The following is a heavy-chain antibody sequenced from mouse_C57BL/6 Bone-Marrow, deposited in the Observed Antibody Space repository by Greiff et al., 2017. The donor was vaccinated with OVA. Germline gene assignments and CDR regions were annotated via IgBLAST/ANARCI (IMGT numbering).Heavy chain of an antibody. CDR2: ISDGGSYT. CDR1: GFTFSSYA. V-gene: IGHV5-4*03. Sequence: EVMLVESGGGLVKPGGSLKLSCAASGFTFSSYAMSWVRQTPEKRLEWVATISDGGSYTYYPDNVKGRFTISRDNAKNNLYLQMSHLKSEDTAMYYCARALNWFAYWGQGTLVTVSA. J-gene: IGHJ3*01. CDR3: ARALNWFAY.